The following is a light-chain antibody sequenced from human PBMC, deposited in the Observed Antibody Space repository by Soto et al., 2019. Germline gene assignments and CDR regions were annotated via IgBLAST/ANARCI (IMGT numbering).Light chain of an antibody. CDR2: GAS. Sequence: EVVLTQSPGTLSLSPGERATLSCGASQSVSTRNLAWYQQKPGQAPRLLMYGASSRATGIPDRFSGSGSGTDITLTLSRLETEDFAVHYCHQFGTSPPAFTVGQGTKLAIK. CDR3: HQFGTSPPAFT. CDR1: QSVSTRN. V-gene: IGKV3-20*01. J-gene: IGKJ2*01.